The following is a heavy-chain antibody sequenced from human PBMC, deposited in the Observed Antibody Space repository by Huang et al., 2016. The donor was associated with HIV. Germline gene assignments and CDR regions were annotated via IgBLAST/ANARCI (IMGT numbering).Heavy chain of an antibody. Sequence: QVQLQQWGAGLLRPSETLSLTCAVYGGSFSGYYGTWIRQPPGQGLEWIGELNHSDSTTNNRSLESRVTKSVDTYRNQFSLTLTSVTAADTAVYYCARGQGGYYYYDMDVWGKGTTVTVSS. J-gene: IGHJ6*03. CDR3: ARGQGGYYYYDMDV. V-gene: IGHV4-34*01. CDR2: LNHSDST. CDR1: GGSFSGYY.